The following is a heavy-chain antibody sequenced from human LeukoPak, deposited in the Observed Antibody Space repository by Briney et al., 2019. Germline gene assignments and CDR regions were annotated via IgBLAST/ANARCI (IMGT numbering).Heavy chain of an antibody. V-gene: IGHV3-33*01. CDR1: GFTFSSYG. CDR3: ARGGDV. D-gene: IGHD3-10*01. CDR2: IWYDGSNK. Sequence: PGGSLRLSCVASGFTFSSYGMHWVRQAPGKGLEWVAVIWYDGSNKYDADSVKGRFTISRDNSKNTLYLQMNSLRAEDTAVYYCARGGDVWGQGTLVTVSS. J-gene: IGHJ4*02.